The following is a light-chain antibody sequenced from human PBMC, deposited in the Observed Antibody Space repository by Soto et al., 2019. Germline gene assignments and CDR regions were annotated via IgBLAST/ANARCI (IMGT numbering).Light chain of an antibody. CDR2: AAS. V-gene: IGKV1-39*01. CDR3: QQSYIMSEGYT. Sequence: DTQVTQSPSSLSASAGDRVTITCRTSQSITTHLNWYQQKPGKAPKLLIYAASSLQSGVPSRFSGSGSGTIFTLTISSLQPDDIATYYCQQSYIMSEGYTFGQGTKLEIK. CDR1: QSITTH. J-gene: IGKJ2*01.